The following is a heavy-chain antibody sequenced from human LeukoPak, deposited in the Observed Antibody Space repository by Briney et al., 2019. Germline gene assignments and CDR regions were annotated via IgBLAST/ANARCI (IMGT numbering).Heavy chain of an antibody. V-gene: IGHV1-2*02. CDR2: INPNSGGT. Sequence: GASVKVSCKASGYTFTGYYMHWVRQAPGQGLEWMGWINPNSGGTNYAQKFRGRVTMTRDTSISTAYMELSRLRSDDTAVYYCARDRWSSSWYLFDYWGQGTLVTVSS. J-gene: IGHJ4*02. CDR3: ARDRWSSSWYLFDY. D-gene: IGHD6-13*01. CDR1: GYTFTGYY.